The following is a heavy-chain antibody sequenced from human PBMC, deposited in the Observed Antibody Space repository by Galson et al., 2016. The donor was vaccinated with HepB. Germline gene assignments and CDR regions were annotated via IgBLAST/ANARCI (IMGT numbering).Heavy chain of an antibody. Sequence: TLSLTCTVSGGTISSGGYYWSWIRQNPGKGLEWIAYISYRGITHYNPSLKSRVSVSVDTSRNHFSLKLTSVTVADTAIYYCARAPLYYDSRGDWFDAWGHGTLVIVSS. D-gene: IGHD3-22*01. CDR2: ISYRGIT. CDR3: ARAPLYYDSRGDWFDA. CDR1: GGTISSGGYY. V-gene: IGHV4-31*03. J-gene: IGHJ5*01.